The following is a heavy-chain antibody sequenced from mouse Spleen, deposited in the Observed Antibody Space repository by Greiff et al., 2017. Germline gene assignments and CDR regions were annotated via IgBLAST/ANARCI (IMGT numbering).Heavy chain of an antibody. CDR2: IYPGDGDT. D-gene: IGHD2-4*01. J-gene: IGHJ3*01. CDR3: ARGYDYDLPFAY. CDR1: GYAFSSSW. V-gene: IGHV1-82*01. Sequence: VKLQESGPELVKPGASVKISCKASGYAFSSSWMNWVKQRPGKGLEWIGRIYPGDGDTNYNGKFKGKATLTADKSSSTAYMQLSSLTSEDSAVYFCARGYDYDLPFAYWGQGTLVTVSA.